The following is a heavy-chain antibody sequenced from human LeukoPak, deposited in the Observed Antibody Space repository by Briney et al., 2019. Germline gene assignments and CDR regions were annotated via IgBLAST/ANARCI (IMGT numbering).Heavy chain of an antibody. V-gene: IGHV4-59*08. CDR1: GGSISSYY. D-gene: IGHD3-22*01. CDR3: ARFGYYDSSGYL. CDR2: IYYSGGT. J-gene: IGHJ4*02. Sequence: PSETLSLTCTVSGGSISSYYWSWIRQPPGKGLEWIGYIYYSGGTYYNPSLKSRVTISVDTSKNQFSLKLSSVTAADTAVYYCARFGYYDSSGYLWGQGTLVTVSS.